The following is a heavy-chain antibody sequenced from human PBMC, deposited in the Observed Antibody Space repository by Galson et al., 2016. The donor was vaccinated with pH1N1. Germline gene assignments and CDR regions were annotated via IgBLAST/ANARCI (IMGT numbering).Heavy chain of an antibody. J-gene: IGHJ3*02. CDR1: GYRFTRYW. D-gene: IGHD3-10*01. Sequence: QSGAEVKKPGESLKISGKGSGYRFTRYWIGWVRQMPGKGLEWLRMTKPGDADTRYSPSFQGQVIISSDKSISTACLQWSSLKASDTAMYYCSRFHPSGNYNGAFDIWGQGTMVTVSS. V-gene: IGHV5-51*01. CDR2: TKPGDADT. CDR3: SRFHPSGNYNGAFDI.